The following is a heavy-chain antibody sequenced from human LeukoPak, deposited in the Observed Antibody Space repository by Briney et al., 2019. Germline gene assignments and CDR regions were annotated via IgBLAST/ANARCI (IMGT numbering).Heavy chain of an antibody. J-gene: IGHJ5*02. Sequence: SETLSLTCAVSGASISIDNYYWSWIRQHPGKGLEWIGYIYHTGKTYYNPSLKSRVTISVDTSKNHFSLNLSSVTAADTAVYYCARAAITMVRGVITPSWFDPWGQGTLVTVSS. CDR1: GASISIDNYY. D-gene: IGHD3-10*01. CDR2: IYHTGKT. CDR3: ARAAITMVRGVITPSWFDP. V-gene: IGHV4-31*11.